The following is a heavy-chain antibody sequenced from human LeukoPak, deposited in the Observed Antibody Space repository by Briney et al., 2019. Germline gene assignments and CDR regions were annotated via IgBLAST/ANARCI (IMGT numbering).Heavy chain of an antibody. CDR3: ARISTAVAGGDY. CDR2: IKKDGSEK. V-gene: IGHV3-7*01. Sequence: GGSLRLSCAASGFTFSSSWMSWVRQAPGKGLEWVANIKKDGSEKYYVDSVKGRFTIARDNAKNSVYLQMDSLRVEDTAVYYCARISTAVAGGDYWGQGTLATVSS. D-gene: IGHD6-19*01. J-gene: IGHJ4*02. CDR1: GFTFSSSW.